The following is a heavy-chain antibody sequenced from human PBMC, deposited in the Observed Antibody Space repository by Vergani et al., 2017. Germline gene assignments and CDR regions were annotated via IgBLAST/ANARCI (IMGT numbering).Heavy chain of an antibody. Sequence: QVQLVQSGAEVKKPGASVKVSCKVSGYTLTELSMHWVRQAPGKGLEWMGGFDPEDGETIYAQKFQGRVTMAEDTSTDTAYMELSSLRSEDTAVYYCATGNTKGYFNSTSCFSSYYYWGQGTLVTVSS. D-gene: IGHD2-2*01. CDR1: GYTLTELS. V-gene: IGHV1-24*01. CDR2: FDPEDGET. J-gene: IGHJ4*02. CDR3: ATGNTKGYFNSTSCFSSYYY.